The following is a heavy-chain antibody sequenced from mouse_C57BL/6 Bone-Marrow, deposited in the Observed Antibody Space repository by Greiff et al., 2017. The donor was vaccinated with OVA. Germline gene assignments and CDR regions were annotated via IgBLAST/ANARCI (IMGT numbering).Heavy chain of an antibody. J-gene: IGHJ4*01. Sequence: QVQLQQPGAELVKPGASVKLSCKASGYTFTSYWMHWVKQRPGQGLEWIGMIHPNSGSTNYNEKFKSKATLSVDKSSSTAYMQLSSLTSEDSAVYYCARCGDVLMDYWGQGTSVTVSS. CDR1: GYTFTSYW. V-gene: IGHV1-64*01. CDR3: ARCGDVLMDY. CDR2: IHPNSGST.